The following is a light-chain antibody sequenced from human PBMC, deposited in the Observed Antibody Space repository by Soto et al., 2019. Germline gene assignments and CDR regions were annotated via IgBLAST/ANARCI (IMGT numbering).Light chain of an antibody. CDR3: MQATHFPRT. V-gene: IGKV2-24*01. J-gene: IGKJ1*01. CDR1: ESLVHTNGDIY. Sequence: VLTQTPLSSPVTIGQSASFSCRSNESLVHTNGDIYFNWLQQRPGQPPRLLIYKISERVSGVPDRFSGSGAGTDFTLKISRVEAEDVGVYYCMQATHFPRTFGQGTRVEIQ. CDR2: KIS.